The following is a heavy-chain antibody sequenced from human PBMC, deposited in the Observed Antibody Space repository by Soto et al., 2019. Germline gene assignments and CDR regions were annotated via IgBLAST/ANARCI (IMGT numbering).Heavy chain of an antibody. D-gene: IGHD5-18*01. CDR2: ITYDGSNK. CDR1: GFTFSSYA. V-gene: IGHV3-30-3*01. Sequence: SRRLSCAASGFTFSSYAMHWVRQAPGKGLEWVAVITYDGSNKYYGDSVKGRFTISRDNSKKTLYLQMNSLRAEDTAGYYCARGIQLWLAFEIWGQGTMVTVSS. CDR3: ARGIQLWLAFEI. J-gene: IGHJ3*02.